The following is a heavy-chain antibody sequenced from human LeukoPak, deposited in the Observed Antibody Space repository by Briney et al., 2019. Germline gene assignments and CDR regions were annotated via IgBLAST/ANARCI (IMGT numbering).Heavy chain of an antibody. V-gene: IGHV4-4*09. D-gene: IGHD3-16*01. CDR3: ARQPPFLGNFDY. J-gene: IGHJ4*02. Sequence: PSETLSLTCTVSGGSISSYCWSWIRQPPGKGLEWIGYIYTSGSTNYNPSLKSRVTISVDTSKNQFSLKLSSVTAADTAVYYCARQPPFLGNFDYWGQGTLVTVSS. CDR2: IYTSGST. CDR1: GGSISSYC.